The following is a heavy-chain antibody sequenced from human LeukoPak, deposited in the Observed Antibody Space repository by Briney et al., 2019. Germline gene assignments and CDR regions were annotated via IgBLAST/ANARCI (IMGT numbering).Heavy chain of an antibody. Sequence: PGGSLRLSCAASGFTFSSYSMSWVRQAPGKGLEWVSAISGSGGSTYYADSVKGRFTISRDNSKNTLYLQMNSLRAEDTAVYYCATPFNYYDSSGYYPWFDYWGQGTLVTVSS. D-gene: IGHD3-22*01. CDR1: GFTFSSYS. CDR2: ISGSGGST. CDR3: ATPFNYYDSSGYYPWFDY. V-gene: IGHV3-23*01. J-gene: IGHJ4*02.